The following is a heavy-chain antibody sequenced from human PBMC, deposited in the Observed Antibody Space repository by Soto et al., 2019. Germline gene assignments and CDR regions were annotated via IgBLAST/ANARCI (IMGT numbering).Heavy chain of an antibody. Sequence: EVQLVESGGGLIQPGGSLRLSCAASGFSFNTYAMNWVRQAPGKGLEWISYISSSSSRIYYADSVKGRFTLSRDNAKNSLYLQMTSLRAEDTAVYYCAIDAGIAAAGMDYWGQGTLVTVSS. CDR3: AIDAGIAAAGMDY. J-gene: IGHJ4*02. CDR1: GFSFNTYA. CDR2: ISSSSSRI. V-gene: IGHV3-48*04. D-gene: IGHD6-25*01.